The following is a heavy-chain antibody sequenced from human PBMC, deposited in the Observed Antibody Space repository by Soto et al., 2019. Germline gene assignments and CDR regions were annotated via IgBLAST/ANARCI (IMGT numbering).Heavy chain of an antibody. J-gene: IGHJ4*02. CDR3: ASRGPSGETNDGRDY. CDR2: INHSGST. CDR1: GVSFSGYY. V-gene: IGHV4-34*01. Sequence: QVQLQQWGAGLLKPSETLSLTCAVYGVSFSGYYWSWIRQPPGKGLEWIGEINHSGSTNYNPSLKSRVTISVDTSKNQFSLKLSSVTAADTAVYYWASRGPSGETNDGRDYWGQGTLVTVSS. D-gene: IGHD7-27*01.